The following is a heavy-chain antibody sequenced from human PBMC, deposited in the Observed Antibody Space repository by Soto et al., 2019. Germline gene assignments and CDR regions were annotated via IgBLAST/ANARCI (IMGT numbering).Heavy chain of an antibody. J-gene: IGHJ4*02. CDR2: IYYSGST. CDR3: ARHSGSYALDY. Sequence: PSETLSLTCTVSGGSISSSSYYWGWIRQPPGKGLEWIGSIYYSGSTYYNPSLKSRVTISVDTSKNQFSLKLSSVTAADTAVYYCARHSGSYALDYWGQGTLVTVSS. V-gene: IGHV4-39*01. D-gene: IGHD1-26*01. CDR1: GGSISSSSYY.